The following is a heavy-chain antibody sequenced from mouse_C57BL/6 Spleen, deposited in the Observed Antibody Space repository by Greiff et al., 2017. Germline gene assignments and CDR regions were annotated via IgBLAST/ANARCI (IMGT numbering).Heavy chain of an antibody. CDR3: ARRDGYFGY. CDR2: IDPSDSYT. V-gene: IGHV1-50*01. D-gene: IGHD2-3*01. J-gene: IGHJ2*01. CDR1: GYTFTSYW. Sequence: VQLQQPGAELVKPGASVKLSCKASGYTFTSYWVQWVKQRPGQGLEWIGEIDPSDSYTNYNQKFKGKATLTVDTSSSTAYVQLRSLTSEDSAVYYCARRDGYFGYWGQGTTLTVSS.